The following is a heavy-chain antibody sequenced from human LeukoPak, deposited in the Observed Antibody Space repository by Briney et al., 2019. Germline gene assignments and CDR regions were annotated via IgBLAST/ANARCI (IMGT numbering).Heavy chain of an antibody. V-gene: IGHV3-49*04. Sequence: GGSLRLSCTASGFTFGDYAMSWVRQAPGKGLEWVGFIRSKAYGGTTEYAASVKGRFTISRDDSKSIAYLQMNSLKTEDTAVYYCTRGGDIVVVPAADDAFDIWGQGTMVTVSS. J-gene: IGHJ3*02. CDR2: IRSKAYGGTT. CDR3: TRGGDIVVVPAADDAFDI. D-gene: IGHD2-2*01. CDR1: GFTFGDYA.